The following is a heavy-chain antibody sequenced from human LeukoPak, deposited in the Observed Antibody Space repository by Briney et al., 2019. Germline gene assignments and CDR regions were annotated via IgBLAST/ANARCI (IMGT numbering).Heavy chain of an antibody. CDR1: GYTFTSYG. CDR2: ISAYNGNT. J-gene: IGHJ5*02. Sequence: ASVTVSCKASGYTFTSYGISWVRQAPGQGLEWMGWISAYNGNTNYAQKLQGRVTMTTDTSTSTAYMELRSLRSDDTAVYYCARFSKGVTFGYYDILTGYYAYNWFDPWGQGTLVTVSS. CDR3: ARFSKGVTFGYYDILTGYYAYNWFDP. V-gene: IGHV1-18*01. D-gene: IGHD3-9*01.